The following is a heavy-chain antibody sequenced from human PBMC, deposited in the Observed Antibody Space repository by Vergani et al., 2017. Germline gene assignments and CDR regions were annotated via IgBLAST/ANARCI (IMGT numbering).Heavy chain of an antibody. D-gene: IGHD5-24*01. V-gene: IGHV5-10-1*01. CDR2: IDPSDSYT. CDR3: ASPSRDGYNHTPYFDY. CDR1: GYSFTSYW. J-gene: IGHJ4*02. Sequence: EVQLVQSGAEVKKPGESLRISCKGSGYSFTSYWISWVRQMPGKGLEWMGRIDPSDSYTNYSPSFQGHVTISAYKSISTAYLQWSSLKASDTAMYYCASPSRDGYNHTPYFDYWGQGTLVTVSS.